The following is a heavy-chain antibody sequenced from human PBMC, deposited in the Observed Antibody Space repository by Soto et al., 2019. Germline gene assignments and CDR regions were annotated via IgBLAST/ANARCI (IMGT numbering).Heavy chain of an antibody. CDR2: ISSTGYTK. CDR3: ARGSSVDY. V-gene: IGHV3-48*02. J-gene: IGHJ4*02. CDR1: GFTFTDYA. Sequence: EEQLVESGGDLVQPGGSLRLSCAASGFTFTDYAMNWVRQAPGQGLEWISYISSTGYTKYYADSVKGRFTISRDSATNSVYLQMSSLRDEDTAVYYYARGSSVDYWGQGTLVTVSS.